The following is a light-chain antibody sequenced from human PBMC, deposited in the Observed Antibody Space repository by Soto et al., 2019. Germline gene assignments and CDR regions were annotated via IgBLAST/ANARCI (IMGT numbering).Light chain of an antibody. V-gene: IGKV3-20*01. CDR3: QQYDSSPRT. CDR2: GAS. CDR1: QSLSSNS. J-gene: IGKJ1*01. Sequence: EIVLTQSPGTLSMSPGERATLSCRASQSLSSNSLAWYQQKPGQAPRLLISGASSRAAGIPDRFSGSGSGTDFTLTINRLEPEDFAVYYCQQYDSSPRTFGQGTKVDIK.